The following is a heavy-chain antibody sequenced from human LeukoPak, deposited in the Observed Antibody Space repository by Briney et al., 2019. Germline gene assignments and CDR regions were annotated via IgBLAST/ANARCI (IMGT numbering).Heavy chain of an antibody. CDR1: GFTFTNYA. V-gene: IGHV3-30*04. J-gene: IGHJ4*02. Sequence: GGSLRLSCAASGFTFTNYALHWVRQAPGKGLEWVAVISYDGSNKYYADSVKGRFTISRDNSKNTLYLQMNSLRAEDTAVYYCAKDRDWYYFDYWGQGTLVTVSS. CDR3: AKDRDWYYFDY. D-gene: IGHD5-24*01. CDR2: ISYDGSNK.